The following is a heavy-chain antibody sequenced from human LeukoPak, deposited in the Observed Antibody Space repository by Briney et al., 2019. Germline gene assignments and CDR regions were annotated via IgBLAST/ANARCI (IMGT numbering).Heavy chain of an antibody. CDR3: ARSVGGHFDY. Sequence: GGSLRLSCAASGFTFSVYSMNWVRQPPGMGLEWVSYITSNSATIQYADSVKGRFTISRDNAKNSLSLQMNSLRDEDTAVYYCARSVGGHFDYWGQGMLVTVSS. J-gene: IGHJ4*02. CDR2: ITSNSATI. D-gene: IGHD3-16*01. CDR1: GFTFSVYS. V-gene: IGHV3-48*02.